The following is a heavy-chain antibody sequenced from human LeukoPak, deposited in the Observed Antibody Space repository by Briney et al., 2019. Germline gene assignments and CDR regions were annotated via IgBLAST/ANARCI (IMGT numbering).Heavy chain of an antibody. CDR1: GGSVSDYY. Sequence: PSETLSLTCTISGGSVSDYYWSWIRQSPGKGLEWIGYIYYTGSTTYNPSLKSRVTISADTSKNQFSLKLSSVTAADTAVYYCTRGSIAYYYMDVWGKGTTVTISS. CDR3: TRGSIAYYYMDV. J-gene: IGHJ6*03. CDR2: IYYTGST. D-gene: IGHD3-22*01. V-gene: IGHV4-59*02.